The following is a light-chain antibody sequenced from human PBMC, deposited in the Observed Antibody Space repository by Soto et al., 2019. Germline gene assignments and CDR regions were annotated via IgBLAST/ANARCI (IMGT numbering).Light chain of an antibody. CDR1: QTISGY. V-gene: IGKV1-33*01. CDR3: QQYDNLPLT. J-gene: IGKJ4*01. CDR2: AAS. Sequence: DIQMTQSPSSLSASVGDRVTITCRASQTISGYLNWYQQKPGKAPELLIYAASYLETGVPSRFSGSGSGTHFTFTVSSLQPEDVATYYCQQYDNLPLTFGGGTKVDIK.